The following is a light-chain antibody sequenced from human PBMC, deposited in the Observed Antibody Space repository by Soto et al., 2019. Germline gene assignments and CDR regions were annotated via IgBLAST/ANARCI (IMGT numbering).Light chain of an antibody. Sequence: DIQLTQSPSTLSASVGVSKSITCRPSQSISSWLAWYQQKPGKAPRLLIYDASNLEIGVPSRFSGSGSGTDFTFTISNLQPEDIATYYCQQYDTLPPYTFGQGTKVDI. CDR3: QQYDTLPPYT. CDR2: DAS. V-gene: IGKV1-5*01. J-gene: IGKJ2*01. CDR1: QSISSW.